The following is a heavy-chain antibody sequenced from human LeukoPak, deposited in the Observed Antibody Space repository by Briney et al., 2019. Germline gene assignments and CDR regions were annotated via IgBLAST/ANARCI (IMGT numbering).Heavy chain of an antibody. V-gene: IGHV3-7*01. D-gene: IGHD6-19*01. CDR2: IKEDGSEK. CDR3: ARGTAGNDY. J-gene: IGHJ4*02. Sequence: GGSLRLSCAASGFKFSNFWMGWVRQAPGKGLEWMANIKEDGSEKYYGDSVKGRFTISRDNARNSLFLQMDSLRGEETAVYYCARGTAGNDYWGQGTLVTVSS. CDR1: GFKFSNFW.